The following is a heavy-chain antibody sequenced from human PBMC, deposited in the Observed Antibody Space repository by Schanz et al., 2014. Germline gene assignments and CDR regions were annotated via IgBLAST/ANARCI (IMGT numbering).Heavy chain of an antibody. Sequence: QVQLVQSGAEVKKPGASVRVSCKASGYTFTGYYMNWVRQAPGQGLEWMGWINPNLGSANYAQKFQGRVTITADKSTSTVYMELSSLRSEDTAIYYCARGNTIFGVVILGWLDPWGQGTLVTVSS. D-gene: IGHD3-3*01. J-gene: IGHJ5*02. CDR2: INPNLGSA. CDR1: GYTFTGYY. CDR3: ARGNTIFGVVILGWLDP. V-gene: IGHV1-69*06.